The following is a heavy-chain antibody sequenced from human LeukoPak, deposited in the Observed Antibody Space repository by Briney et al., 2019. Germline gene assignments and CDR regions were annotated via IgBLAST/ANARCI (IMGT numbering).Heavy chain of an antibody. V-gene: IGHV4-59*01. CDR1: GFTFNTYW. CDR3: ARESRAGLALDY. J-gene: IGHJ4*02. CDR2: IYYSGST. D-gene: IGHD3/OR15-3a*01. Sequence: GSLRLSCAASGFTFNTYWMSWIRQPPGKGLEWIGYIYYSGSTNYNPSLKSRVTISVDTSKNQFSLKLSSVTAADTAVYYCARESRAGLALDYWGQGTLVTVSS.